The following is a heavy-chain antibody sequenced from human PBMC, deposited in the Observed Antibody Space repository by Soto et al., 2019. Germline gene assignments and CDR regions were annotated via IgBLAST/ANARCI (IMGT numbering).Heavy chain of an antibody. CDR1: GGSISSYY. Sequence: SETLSLTCTVSGGSISSYYWSWIRQPPGKGLEWIGYIYYSGSTNYNPSLKSRVTISVDTSKYQFSLKLSSVTAADTAVYYCARTVVAATMGAFDIWGQGTMVTVSS. CDR2: IYYSGST. D-gene: IGHD2-15*01. J-gene: IGHJ3*02. CDR3: ARTVVAATMGAFDI. V-gene: IGHV4-59*01.